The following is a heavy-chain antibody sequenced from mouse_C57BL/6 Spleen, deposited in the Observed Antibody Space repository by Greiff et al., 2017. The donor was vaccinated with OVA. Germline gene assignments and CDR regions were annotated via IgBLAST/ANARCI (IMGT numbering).Heavy chain of an antibody. V-gene: IGHV1-52*01. CDR1: GYTFTSYW. D-gene: IGHD4-1*01. CDR2: IDPSDSET. J-gene: IGHJ2*01. Sequence: VQLQQPGAELVRPGSSVKLSCKASGYTFTSYWMHWVKQRPIQGLEWIGNIDPSDSETHYNQKFKDKATLTVDKSSSTAYMQLSSLTSEDSAVYYCARRGNWDEKDYFDYWGQGTTLTVSS. CDR3: ARRGNWDEKDYFDY.